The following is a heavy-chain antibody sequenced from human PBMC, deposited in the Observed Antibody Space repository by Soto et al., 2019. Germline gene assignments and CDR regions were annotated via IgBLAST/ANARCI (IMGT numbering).Heavy chain of an antibody. J-gene: IGHJ6*02. CDR2: IHYSGTT. V-gene: IGHV4-59*01. CDR1: GTSISSYY. D-gene: IGHD3-10*01. Sequence: SETLSLTCTVSGTSISSYYWSWIRQPPGKGLEWIANIHYSGTTNYNPSLASRVTLSVDTSKNQFSLKMTSVTAADRAMYFCASGPLWFGELNPWFDPWGQGTLVTVSSGPGGYCYYGMDVWGQGTTVTVSS. CDR3: ASGPLWFGELNPWFDPWGQGTLVTVSSGPGGYCYYGMDV.